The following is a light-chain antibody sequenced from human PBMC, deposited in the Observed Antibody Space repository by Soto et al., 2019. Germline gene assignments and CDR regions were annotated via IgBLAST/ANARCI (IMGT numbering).Light chain of an antibody. J-gene: IGLJ1*01. Sequence: QSVLTQSASLSGSPGLSIAISCTGTSSDVGGYNSVSWYQQHPGKAPKLVIYDVTSRPSGVSNRFSGSKSGNTASLTISGLQAEDEGDYYCSSYRPGGSYGFGTGAKVTVL. CDR1: SSDVGGYNS. CDR3: SSYRPGGSYG. V-gene: IGLV2-14*01. CDR2: DVT.